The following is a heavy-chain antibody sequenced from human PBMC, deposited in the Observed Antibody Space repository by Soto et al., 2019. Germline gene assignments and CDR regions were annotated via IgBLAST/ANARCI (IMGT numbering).Heavy chain of an antibody. V-gene: IGHV3-21*01. J-gene: IGHJ6*02. Sequence: EVPLVESGGGLVKPGGSLRLSCAASGFTFSSYSMNWVRQAPGKGLEWVSSISSSSSYIYYADSVKGRFTISRDNAKNSLYLQMTSLRAEDTAVYYCARMGSQRYYYYGMDVWGQGTTVTVSS. D-gene: IGHD6-25*01. CDR2: ISSSSSYI. CDR1: GFTFSSYS. CDR3: ARMGSQRYYYYGMDV.